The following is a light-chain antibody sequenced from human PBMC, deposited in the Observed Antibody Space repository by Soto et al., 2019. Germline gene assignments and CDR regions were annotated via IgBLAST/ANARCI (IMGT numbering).Light chain of an antibody. CDR2: KGS. Sequence: QSVLTQPASVSGSPGQSITISCTGNKSDFGSYNLVSWYQQHPGKAPKLVIYKGSERPSGVSNRFSGSKSGNTASLTISGLQAEDEADYYCCSYAGSITFYVFGTGTKVTVL. V-gene: IGLV2-23*01. CDR3: CSYAGSITFYV. CDR1: KSDFGSYNL. J-gene: IGLJ1*01.